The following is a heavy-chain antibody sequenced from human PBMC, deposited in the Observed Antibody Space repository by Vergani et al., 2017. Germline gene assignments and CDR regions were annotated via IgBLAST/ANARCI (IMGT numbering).Heavy chain of an antibody. D-gene: IGHD3-22*01. V-gene: IGHV3-11*01. CDR2: ISSSGSTI. Sequence: QVQLVESGGGLVKPGGSLRLSCAASGFTFSDYYMSWIRQAPGKGLEWVSYISSSGSTIYYADSVKGRFTISRDNAKNSLYLQMNSLRAEDTAVYYCARKQISNYEDSCGYYYMGYYYGMDVWGEGTSVTVSS. CDR3: ARKQISNYEDSCGYYYMGYYYGMDV. J-gene: IGHJ6*01. CDR1: GFTFSDYY.